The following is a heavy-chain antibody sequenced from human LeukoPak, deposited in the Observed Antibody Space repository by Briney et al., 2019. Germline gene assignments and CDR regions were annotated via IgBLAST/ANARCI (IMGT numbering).Heavy chain of an antibody. CDR1: GYTFTRDA. CDR3: ARKSMVQHMDV. D-gene: IGHD3-10*01. Sequence: ASVKVSCKASGYTFTRDAMNWVRQAPGQGLEYMGWIDTNTGIPTYAQGFTGRFVFSLDTSVSTAYLQISSLKAEDTAVYYCARKSMVQHMDVWGKGTLVTVSS. V-gene: IGHV7-4-1*02. CDR2: IDTNTGIP. J-gene: IGHJ6*03.